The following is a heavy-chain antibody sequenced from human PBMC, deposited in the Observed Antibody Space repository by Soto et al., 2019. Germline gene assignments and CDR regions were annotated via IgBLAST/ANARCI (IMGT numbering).Heavy chain of an antibody. CDR2: IYPSGTT. Sequence: QVQLQQWGAGLLKPSETLSLTCAVYGGSFSGYYWSWIRQPPGKGLEWIGEIYPSGTTNYNPSLKSRVTISVDKAKHQFSLKLSSVTAADTAVYYCASRVDGSGFFVYWGQGTLVTVSS. CDR1: GGSFSGYY. CDR3: ASRVDGSGFFVY. J-gene: IGHJ4*02. D-gene: IGHD6-19*01. V-gene: IGHV4-34*01.